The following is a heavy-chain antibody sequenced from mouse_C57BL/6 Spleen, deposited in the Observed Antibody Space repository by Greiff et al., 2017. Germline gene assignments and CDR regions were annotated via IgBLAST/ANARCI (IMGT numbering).Heavy chain of an antibody. CDR3: TTVRGVVPYYFDD. CDR2: IDPEDGDT. V-gene: IGHV14-1*01. J-gene: IGHJ2*01. Sequence: EVQLQQSGAELVRPGASVKLSCTASGFNIKDYYMHWVKQRPEQGLEWIGRIDPEDGDTEYAPKFQGKATMTADTSSNTAYLQLSRLTSEDAAVDYCTTVRGVVPYYFDDWGQGTTLTVSS. CDR1: GFNIKDYY. D-gene: IGHD1-1*01.